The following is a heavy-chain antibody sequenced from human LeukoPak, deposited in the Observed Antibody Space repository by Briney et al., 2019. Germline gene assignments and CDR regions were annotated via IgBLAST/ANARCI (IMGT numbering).Heavy chain of an antibody. Sequence: PSETLSLTCTVSGGSISSSSYYWAWIRQPPGKGLEWIGEINHSGSTNYNPSLKSRVTISVDTSKNQFSLKLSSVTAADTAVYYCANTVTGNSYYYYMDVWGKGTTVTISS. J-gene: IGHJ6*03. V-gene: IGHV4-39*07. CDR2: INHSGST. D-gene: IGHD4-17*01. CDR3: ANTVTGNSYYYYMDV. CDR1: GGSISSSSYY.